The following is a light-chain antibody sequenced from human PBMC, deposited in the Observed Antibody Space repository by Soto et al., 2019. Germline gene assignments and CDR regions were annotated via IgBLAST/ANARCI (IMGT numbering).Light chain of an antibody. V-gene: IGKV3-15*01. CDR3: QQYNNWLIP. CDR2: GAS. CDR1: QDVSSSY. Sequence: TKYPNTLSLSPGERATLSCRASQDVSSSYLAWYQQKLGQAPRLLIYGASTRATGVPTRFSGSRSGAEFTLTMISLQSEDFAVYYSQQYNNWLIPFGEGTRLEIK. J-gene: IGKJ5*01.